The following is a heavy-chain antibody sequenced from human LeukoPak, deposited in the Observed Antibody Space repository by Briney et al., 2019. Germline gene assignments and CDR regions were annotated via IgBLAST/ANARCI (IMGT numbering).Heavy chain of an antibody. Sequence: GGSLRLSCAASGFTFSGSAMHWVRQASGRGLEWVGRIRSKANSYATAYAASVKGRFTISRDDSKNTAYLQMNSLKTEDTAVYYCTRQQGMDVWGQGTTVTVSS. CDR2: IRSKANSYAT. J-gene: IGHJ6*02. CDR3: TRQQGMDV. CDR1: GFTFSGSA. V-gene: IGHV3-73*01.